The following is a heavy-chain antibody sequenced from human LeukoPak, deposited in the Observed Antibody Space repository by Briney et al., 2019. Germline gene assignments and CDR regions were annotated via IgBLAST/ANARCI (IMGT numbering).Heavy chain of an antibody. V-gene: IGHV1-46*03. CDR1: GYDFITYY. Sequence: GASVKVSCRASGYDFITYYIHWVRQAPGQGLEWMGIIDPNGDRTGYAQKSQGRITMSRDTATSTVYMELTTLRCEDTAVYYCVREGFDYWGQGTLVTVSS. J-gene: IGHJ4*02. CDR2: IDPNGDRT. CDR3: VREGFDY.